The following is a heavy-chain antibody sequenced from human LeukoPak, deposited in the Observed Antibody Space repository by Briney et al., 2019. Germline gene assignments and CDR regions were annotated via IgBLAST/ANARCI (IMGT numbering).Heavy chain of an antibody. CDR1: GGSISSYY. Sequence: SETLSLTCTVSGGSISSYYWSWIRQPPGKGLEWIGYIYYSGSTNYNPSLKSRVTISVDTSKNQFSLKLSSVTAADTAVYYCARIPLLWFGEFGAFDIWGQGTMVTVSS. D-gene: IGHD3-10*01. CDR2: IYYSGST. J-gene: IGHJ3*02. V-gene: IGHV4-59*01. CDR3: ARIPLLWFGEFGAFDI.